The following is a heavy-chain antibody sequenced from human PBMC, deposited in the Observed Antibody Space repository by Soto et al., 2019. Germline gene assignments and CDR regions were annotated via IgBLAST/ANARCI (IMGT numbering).Heavy chain of an antibody. J-gene: IGHJ4*02. CDR1: GGTFSSYT. D-gene: IGHD5-12*01. CDR2: IIPILGIA. Sequence: QVQLVQSGAEVKKPGSSVKVSCKASGGTFSSYTISWVRQAPGQGLEWMGRIIPILGIANYARKFQGRVTITADKSTSTAYMELSSLRSEDTAVYYCARDVEMATPNYFDYWGQGTLVTVSS. V-gene: IGHV1-69*08. CDR3: ARDVEMATPNYFDY.